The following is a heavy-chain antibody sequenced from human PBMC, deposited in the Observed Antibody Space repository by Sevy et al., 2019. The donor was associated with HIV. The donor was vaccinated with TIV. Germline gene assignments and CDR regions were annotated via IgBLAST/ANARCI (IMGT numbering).Heavy chain of an antibody. CDR3: VRDGGDEYGAGSYYGPFDY. Sequence: GESLKISCVVSGFNFRDYSVNWVRQAPGKGLEWVSSINNDGTYIFYGDSVKGRFTVSRDNAKNSLYLHMNSLRPDDTAVYYCVRDGGDEYGAGSYYGPFDYWGRGTLVTVSS. CDR1: GFNFRDYS. D-gene: IGHD3-10*01. J-gene: IGHJ4*02. CDR2: INNDGTYI. V-gene: IGHV3-21*06.